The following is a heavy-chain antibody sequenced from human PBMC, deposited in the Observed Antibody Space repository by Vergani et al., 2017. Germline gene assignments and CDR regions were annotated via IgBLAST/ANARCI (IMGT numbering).Heavy chain of an antibody. Sequence: QVKLQESGPGLLKPSQTLSLTCSFSGGSLDIHSQTWGWIRQPAGEGLEWIGLIDVKGNSNFSPSLESRVTMSADASRGRFSLTLRSVTTSDTAVYYCVRVLHTSYILGAFDIWGQGIKVTVSS. CDR3: VRVLHTSYILGAFDI. CDR1: GGSLDIHSQT. D-gene: IGHD2-21*01. V-gene: IGHV4-61*02. CDR2: IDVKGNS. J-gene: IGHJ3*02.